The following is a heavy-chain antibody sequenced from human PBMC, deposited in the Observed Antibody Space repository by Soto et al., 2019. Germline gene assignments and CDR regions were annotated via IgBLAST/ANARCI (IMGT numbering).Heavy chain of an antibody. Sequence: SGDGFDSCYVQWVQQATEKGLEGRGVINPGAGSRSYAQRFRGRLTMTRDTSTSTVYMELTSLRSEDTAVYYCARVRGSSWYSARFGYWGQRILVTGSS. CDR2: INPGAGSR. CDR3: ARVRGSSWYSARFGY. D-gene: IGHD6-13*01. J-gene: IGHJ4*02. CDR1: GDGFDSCY. V-gene: IGHV1-46*02.